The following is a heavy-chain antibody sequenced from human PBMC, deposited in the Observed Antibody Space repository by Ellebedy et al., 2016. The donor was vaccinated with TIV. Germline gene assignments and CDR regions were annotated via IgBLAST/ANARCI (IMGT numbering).Heavy chain of an antibody. CDR1: GFSFRSYW. V-gene: IGHV3-7*01. D-gene: IGHD4-17*01. CDR2: INQGGSDK. CDR3: ATDGSYGDYRSPTHAFEM. J-gene: IGHJ3*02. Sequence: GGSLRPSCGASGFSFRSYWMTWVRQAPGKGLEWVANINQGGSDKYYVDSVKGRFTVSRDNAQNSLFLQMNSLRAEDTAVYYCATDGSYGDYRSPTHAFEMWGQGTLVTVSS.